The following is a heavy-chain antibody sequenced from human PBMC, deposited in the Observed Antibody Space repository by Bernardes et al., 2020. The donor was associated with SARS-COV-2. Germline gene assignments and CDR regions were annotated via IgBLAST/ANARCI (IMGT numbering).Heavy chain of an antibody. V-gene: IGHV4-39*01. CDR2: IYYSGST. Sequence: SETLSLTCTVSGGSISSSSYYWGWIRQPPGKGLEWIGSIYYSGSTYYNPSLKSRVTISVDTSKNQFSLKLSSVTAADTAVYYCARHGGLDYGDYPYYYYGMDVWGQGTLVTVSS. CDR1: GGSISSSSYY. J-gene: IGHJ6*02. CDR3: ARHGGLDYGDYPYYYYGMDV. D-gene: IGHD4-17*01.